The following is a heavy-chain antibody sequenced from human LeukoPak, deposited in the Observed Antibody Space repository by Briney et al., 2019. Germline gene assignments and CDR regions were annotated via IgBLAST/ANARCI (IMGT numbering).Heavy chain of an antibody. V-gene: IGHV3-48*04. CDR3: ARPSSSGWFDP. J-gene: IGHJ5*02. D-gene: IGHD6-6*01. CDR1: GFTFSSYS. Sequence: PGGSLRLSCAASGFTFSSYSVNWVRQAPGKGLEWVSYISSSSNTIYYADSVKGRFTISRDNAKNSLYLQMNSLRAEDTAVYYCARPSSSGWFDPWGQGTLVTVSS. CDR2: ISSSSNTI.